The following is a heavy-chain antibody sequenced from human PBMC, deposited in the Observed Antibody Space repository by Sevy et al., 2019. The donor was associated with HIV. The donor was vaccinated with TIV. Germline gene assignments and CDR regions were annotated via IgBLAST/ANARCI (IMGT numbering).Heavy chain of an antibody. Sequence: GGSLRLSCAASGFTFSDYYMSWIRQAPGKGLEWVSYISSSGSTTYYADSVKGRCTISRDNAKNSLYLQMNSLRAEYTAVYYCARAQKRGDYGRFDYWGQGTLVTVSS. CDR1: GFTFSDYY. J-gene: IGHJ4*02. CDR3: ARAQKRGDYGRFDY. V-gene: IGHV3-11*01. D-gene: IGHD4-17*01. CDR2: ISSSGSTT.